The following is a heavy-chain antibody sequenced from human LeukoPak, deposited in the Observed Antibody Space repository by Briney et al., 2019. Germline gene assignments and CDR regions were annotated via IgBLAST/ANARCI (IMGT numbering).Heavy chain of an antibody. J-gene: IGHJ3*02. CDR3: ARERGNWNSLTTYDAFDI. CDR2: ISSSGSTI. V-gene: IGHV3-11*04. Sequence: PGGSLRLSCTASGFTFSDYYMSWIRQAPGKGLEWVSYISSSGSTIYYADSVKGRFTISRDNAKNSLYLQMNSLRAEDTAVYYCARERGNWNSLTTYDAFDIWGQGTMVTVSS. CDR1: GFTFSDYY. D-gene: IGHD1-7*01.